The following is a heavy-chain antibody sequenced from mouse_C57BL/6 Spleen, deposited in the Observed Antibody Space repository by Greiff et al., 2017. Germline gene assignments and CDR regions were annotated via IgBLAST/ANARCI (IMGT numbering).Heavy chain of an antibody. V-gene: IGHV5-17*01. D-gene: IGHD1-1*01. CDR2: ISSGSSTI. CDR3: ARSSSRYYYAMDY. Sequence: EVMLVESGGGLVKPGGSLKLSCAASGFTFSDYGMHWVRQAPEKGLEWVAYISSGSSTIYYADTVKGRFTISRDNAKNTLFLQLTSLRSEDTAMYYWARSSSRYYYAMDYWGQGTSVTVSS. J-gene: IGHJ4*01. CDR1: GFTFSDYG.